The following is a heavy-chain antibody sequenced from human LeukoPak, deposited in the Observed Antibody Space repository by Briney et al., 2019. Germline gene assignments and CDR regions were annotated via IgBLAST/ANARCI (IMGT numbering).Heavy chain of an antibody. CDR2: ISYDGSNK. V-gene: IGHV3-30*18. CDR3: AKVYSSSSLYNYFDY. CDR1: GFTFSSYG. D-gene: IGHD6-6*01. J-gene: IGHJ4*02. Sequence: GRSLRLSCAASGFTFSSYGMHWVRQAPGKGLEWVAVISYDGSNKYYADSVKGRFTISRDNSKNTLYLQMNSLRAEDTAVYYCAKVYSSSSLYNYFDYWGQGTLVTVSS.